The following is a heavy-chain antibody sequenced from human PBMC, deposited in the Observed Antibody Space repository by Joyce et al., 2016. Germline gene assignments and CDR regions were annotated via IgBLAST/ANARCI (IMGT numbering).Heavy chain of an antibody. Sequence: EVQLLESGGGLVQPGGSLRLSCAASGFTFSSYAMSWVRQAPGKGLGWVSTLGGSGGSTYYADSGKGRFSISRDNSKNTLFLQMNSLRADDTAVYYCAKDQVGATTNFDSWGQGTLVTVSS. D-gene: IGHD1-26*01. CDR3: AKDQVGATTNFDS. J-gene: IGHJ4*02. V-gene: IGHV3-23*01. CDR1: GFTFSSYA. CDR2: LGGSGGST.